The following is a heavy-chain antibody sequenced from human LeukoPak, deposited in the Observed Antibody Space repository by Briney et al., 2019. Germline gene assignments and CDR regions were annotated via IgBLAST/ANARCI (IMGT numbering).Heavy chain of an antibody. D-gene: IGHD6-19*01. CDR2: IYYSGST. CDR1: GVSVSSGSYY. CDR3: ARYRGWSTFDY. J-gene: IGHJ4*02. V-gene: IGHV4-61*01. Sequence: SETLSLTRTVSGVSVSSGSYYWSWIRQPPGKGLEWIGYIYYSGSTNYNPSLKSRVTISVDTSKNQFSLKLSSVTAADTAVYYCARYRGWSTFDYWGQGTLVTVSS.